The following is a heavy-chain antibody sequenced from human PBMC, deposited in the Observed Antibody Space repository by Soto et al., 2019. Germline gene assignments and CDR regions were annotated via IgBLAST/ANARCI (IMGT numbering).Heavy chain of an antibody. J-gene: IGHJ4*02. CDR1: GGSIRSYY. CDR3: ARVDHRGYFSVLTDY. CDR2: IYSSGSS. Sequence: SETLSLTCKVSGGSIRSYYWNLIRQPAGKGLEWIGRIYSSGSSDCNPSLKSRVTMSVDTSKNQFSLKLSSVTAADTAVYYCARVDHRGYFSVLTDYWGPGTLVTVSS. V-gene: IGHV4-4*07. D-gene: IGHD2-15*01.